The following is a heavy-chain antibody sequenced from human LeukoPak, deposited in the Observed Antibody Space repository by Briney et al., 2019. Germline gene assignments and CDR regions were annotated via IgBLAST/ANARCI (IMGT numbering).Heavy chain of an antibody. CDR1: GGSFSGYY. J-gene: IGHJ4*02. D-gene: IGHD5-24*01. CDR3: ARGGRWLRLQAPIVY. Sequence: SETLSLTCAVYGGSFSGYYWSWIRQPPGKGLEWIGEINHSGSTNYNPSLKSRVTISVDTSKNQFSLKLSSVTAADTAVYYCARGGRWLRLQAPIVYWGQGTLVTVSS. V-gene: IGHV4-34*01. CDR2: INHSGST.